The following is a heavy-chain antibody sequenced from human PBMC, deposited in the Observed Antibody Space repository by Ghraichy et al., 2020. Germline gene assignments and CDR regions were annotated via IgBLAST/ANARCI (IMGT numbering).Heavy chain of an antibody. Sequence: WVSAISGNGGSTYYADSVKGRFTISRDNSTNTLYLQMNSLRAEDTAVYYCAKDQSGSSGWYVAGSDYWGQGTLVTVSS. CDR2: ISGNGGST. J-gene: IGHJ4*02. V-gene: IGHV3-23*01. CDR3: AKDQSGSSGWYVAGSDY. D-gene: IGHD6-19*01.